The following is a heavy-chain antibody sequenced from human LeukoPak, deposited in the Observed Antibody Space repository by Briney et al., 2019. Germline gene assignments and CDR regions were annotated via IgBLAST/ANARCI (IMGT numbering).Heavy chain of an antibody. V-gene: IGHV3-73*01. CDR1: GFTFSGSA. CDR2: IRSKANSYAT. D-gene: IGHD6-19*01. J-gene: IGHJ5*02. Sequence: GGSLRPSCAASGFTFSGSAMHWVRQASGKGLEWVGRIRSKANSYATAYAASVKGRFTISRDDSKNTAYLQMNSLKTEDTAVYYCTRHPYSSGWLNWFDPWGQGTLVTVSS. CDR3: TRHPYSSGWLNWFDP.